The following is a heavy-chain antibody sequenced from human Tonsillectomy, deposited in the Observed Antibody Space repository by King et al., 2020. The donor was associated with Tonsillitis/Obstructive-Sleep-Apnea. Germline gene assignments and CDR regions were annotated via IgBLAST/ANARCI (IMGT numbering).Heavy chain of an antibody. J-gene: IGHJ4*02. D-gene: IGHD2-2*01. CDR3: ASGRDVVPAAMLARRTRLDYFDY. V-gene: IGHV4-34*01. CDR2: INHSGST. Sequence: VQLQQWGAGLLKPSETLSLTCAVYGGSFSGYYWNWIRQPPGKGLEWIGEINHSGSTNYNPSLKRRVTISVDTSKNQFSLKLSSVTAADTAVYYWASGRDVVPAAMLARRTRLDYFDYWGQGTLVTVSS. CDR1: GGSFSGYY.